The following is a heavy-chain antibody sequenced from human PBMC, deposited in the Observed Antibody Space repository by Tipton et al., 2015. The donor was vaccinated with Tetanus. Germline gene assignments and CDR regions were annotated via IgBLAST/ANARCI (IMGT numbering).Heavy chain of an antibody. CDR1: GGSISSGGYY. CDR3: ARRGGGSTFDH. V-gene: IGHV4-31*03. J-gene: IGHJ4*02. Sequence: TLSLTCSVSGGSISSGGYYWSWIRQXXGKGLEWLGYIXXXXXTYXNPSLKSRLTISLDTSKNQFSLRLSSLSAADTAVYFCARRGGGSTFDHWGQGTLVTVSS. D-gene: IGHD1-26*01. CDR2: IXXXXXT.